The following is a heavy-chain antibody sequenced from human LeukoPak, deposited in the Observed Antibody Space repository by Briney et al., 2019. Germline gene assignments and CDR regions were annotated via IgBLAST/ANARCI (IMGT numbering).Heavy chain of an antibody. J-gene: IGHJ4*02. CDR2: VNPDGRST. V-gene: IGHV3-74*01. CDR3: ARGPLSGGAIQFDY. Sequence: GGSLRLSYAASGFMLSSDWMHWVRQAPGKGLVWVSRVNPDGRSTSHADSVKGRFTMSRDNARDTLYLQMNSLRAEDTAVYYFARGPLSGGAIQFDYWGQGTLVTVSS. D-gene: IGHD2-21*01. CDR1: GFMLSSDW.